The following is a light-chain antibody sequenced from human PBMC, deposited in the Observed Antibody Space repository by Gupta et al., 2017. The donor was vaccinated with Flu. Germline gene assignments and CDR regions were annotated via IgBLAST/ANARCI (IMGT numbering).Light chain of an antibody. V-gene: IGLV2-14*01. CDR1: SSDVGAYNY. J-gene: IGLJ2*01. Sequence: SALTQPVSASVSPGQSITLSCTATSSDVGAYNYVSWYQHHQGKVPKLVISEVSNRPSGVYSRFAGSKSGNTASMTISGHQAEDEADYYSTSDTTTSTLLFGGGTKLTVL. CDR3: TSDTTTSTLL. CDR2: EVS.